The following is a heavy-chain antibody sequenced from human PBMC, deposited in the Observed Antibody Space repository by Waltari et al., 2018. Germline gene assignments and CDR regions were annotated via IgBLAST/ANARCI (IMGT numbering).Heavy chain of an antibody. Sequence: QVQLQQWGAGLLKPSETLSLTCAVYGGSFSGYYWSWIRQPPGKGLEWIGEINHSGSTNYNPSLKSRVTISVDTSKNQFSLKLSSVTAADTAVYYCARRPRPYYYDSSGCVDYWGQGTLVTVSS. CDR3: ARRPRPYYYDSSGCVDY. V-gene: IGHV4-34*01. CDR2: INHSGST. D-gene: IGHD3-22*01. CDR1: GGSFSGYY. J-gene: IGHJ4*02.